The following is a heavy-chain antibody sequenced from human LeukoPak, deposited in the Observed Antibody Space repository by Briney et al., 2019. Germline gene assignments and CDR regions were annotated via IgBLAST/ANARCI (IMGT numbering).Heavy chain of an antibody. D-gene: IGHD2-15*01. CDR1: GGSISSSSYY. Sequence: SETLSLTCTVSGGSISSSSYYWGWIRQPPGKGLEWIGSIYYSGSTYYNPSLKSRVTISVDTSKNQFSLKLSSVTAADTAVYYCALRGLYCSASTCGGALHIWGQGTMVTVSS. J-gene: IGHJ3*02. CDR3: ALRGLYCSASTCGGALHI. V-gene: IGHV4-39*07. CDR2: IYYSGST.